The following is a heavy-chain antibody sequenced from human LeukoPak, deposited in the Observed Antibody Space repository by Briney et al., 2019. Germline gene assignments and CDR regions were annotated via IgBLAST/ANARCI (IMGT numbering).Heavy chain of an antibody. Sequence: ASVKVSCKASGYTFTSYDINWVRQATGQGLEWMGWMNPNSGNTGYAQKFQGRVTMTRNTSISTAYMELSGLRSEDTAVYYCARGVVVPAAIFYYYYYMDVWGKGTTVTISS. D-gene: IGHD2-2*01. CDR2: MNPNSGNT. CDR3: ARGVVVPAAIFYYYYYMDV. V-gene: IGHV1-8*01. CDR1: GYTFTSYD. J-gene: IGHJ6*03.